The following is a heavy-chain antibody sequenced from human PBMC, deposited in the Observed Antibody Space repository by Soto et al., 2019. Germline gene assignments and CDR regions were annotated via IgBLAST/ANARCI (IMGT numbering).Heavy chain of an antibody. CDR2: IYYSGST. D-gene: IGHD3-10*01. J-gene: IGHJ6*03. Sequence: SETLSLTCTVSGGSISSYYWSWIRQPPGKGLEWIGYIYYSGSTNYNPSLKSRVTISVDTSKNQFSLKLSSVTAADTAVYYCARARDLPGRPITYYYMDVWGKGTTVTVSS. V-gene: IGHV4-59*01. CDR1: GGSISSYY. CDR3: ARARDLPGRPITYYYMDV.